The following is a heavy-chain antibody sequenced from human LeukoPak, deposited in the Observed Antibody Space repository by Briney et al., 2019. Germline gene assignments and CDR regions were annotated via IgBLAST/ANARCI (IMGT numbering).Heavy chain of an antibody. CDR2: ISDSGGAI. J-gene: IGHJ6*02. D-gene: IGHD2-8*02. V-gene: IGHV3-23*01. Sequence: GGSLRLSCAASGFTFSTYALNWVRQAPGKGLEWVSAISDSGGAIFYADSVKGRFTMSRDNSKNSLFLQMNSLRAEDTAVYYCARELVVTAGDHYYYGMDVWGQGTTVTVSS. CDR3: ARELVVTAGDHYYYGMDV. CDR1: GFTFSTYA.